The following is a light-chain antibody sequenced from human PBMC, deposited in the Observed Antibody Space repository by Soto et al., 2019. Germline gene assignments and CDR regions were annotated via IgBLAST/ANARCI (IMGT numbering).Light chain of an antibody. CDR3: QQYGSSRGT. CDR2: GAS. V-gene: IGKV3-20*01. Sequence: EIVLTQSPGTLSLSPGERVTLSCRASQSVSSGYLAWYQQKPGQAPRLLIYGASSRATGIPDRFSGSGSGTDFTLTISRLEPEDFAVYYCQQYGSSRGTFGGGTKVEIK. CDR1: QSVSSGY. J-gene: IGKJ4*01.